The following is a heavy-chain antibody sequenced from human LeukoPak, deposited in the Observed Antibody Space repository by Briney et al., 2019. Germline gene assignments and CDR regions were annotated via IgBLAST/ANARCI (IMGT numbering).Heavy chain of an antibody. CDR2: MNPNSGNT. J-gene: IGHJ4*02. Sequence: ASVKVSCKASGYTFTSYDINWVRQATGQGLEWMGWMNPNSGNTGYAQKFQGRVTMTRNTSISTAYMELSSLRSEDTAVYYCARVSGGFWSGYYLFDYRGQGTLVTVSS. V-gene: IGHV1-8*01. D-gene: IGHD3-3*01. CDR1: GYTFTSYD. CDR3: ARVSGGFWSGYYLFDY.